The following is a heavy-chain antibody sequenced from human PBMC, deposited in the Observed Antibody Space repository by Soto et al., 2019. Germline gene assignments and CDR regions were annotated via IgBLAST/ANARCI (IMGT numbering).Heavy chain of an antibody. CDR3: ARTTAVPNTLRSRYFFDF. CDR2: VYYSGTT. J-gene: IGHJ4*02. Sequence: TSETLSLTCSVSGGSVNNKTYYWSWIRQPPGKRLKWIGYVYYSGTTNYNPSLKSRVTISIDMSKNQFSLRLSSVTAADTALYYCARTTAVPNTLRSRYFFDFWGQGTLVTVSS. V-gene: IGHV4-61*01. D-gene: IGHD3-9*01. CDR1: GGSVNNKTYY.